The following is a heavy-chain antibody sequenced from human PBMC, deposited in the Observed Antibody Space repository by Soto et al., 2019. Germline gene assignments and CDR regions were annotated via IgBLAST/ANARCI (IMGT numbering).Heavy chain of an antibody. V-gene: IGHV1-69*04. CDR1: GGTFSSYT. CDR3: ARDCPITYCSSTSCYECNDY. J-gene: IGHJ4*02. CDR2: IIPILGIA. Sequence: ASVKVSCKASGGTFSSYTISWVRQAPGQGLEWMGRIIPILGIANYAQKFQGRVTITADKSTSTAYMELSSLRSEDTAVYYCARDCPITYCSSTSCYECNDYWGQGTLVTVSS. D-gene: IGHD2-2*01.